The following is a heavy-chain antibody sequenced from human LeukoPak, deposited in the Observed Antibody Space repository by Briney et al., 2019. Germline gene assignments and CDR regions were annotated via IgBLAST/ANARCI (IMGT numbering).Heavy chain of an antibody. CDR2: IYYSGST. D-gene: IGHD1-14*01. CDR1: GGSISSSSYY. Sequence: NSSETLSLTCTVSGGSISSSSYYWGWIRQPPGKGLEWIGSIYYSGSTYYNPSLKSRVTISVDTSKNQFSLKLSSVTAADTAVYYCARDMTGGIWARATSFDHWGQGTLVTVSS. V-gene: IGHV4-39*07. CDR3: ARDMTGGIWARATSFDH. J-gene: IGHJ4*02.